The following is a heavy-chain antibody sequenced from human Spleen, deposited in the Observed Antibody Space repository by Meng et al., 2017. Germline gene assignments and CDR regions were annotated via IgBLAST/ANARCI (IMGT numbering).Heavy chain of an antibody. V-gene: IGHV2-70*01. D-gene: IGHD6-13*01. CDR1: GFSLSTSGMC. Sequence: SGPTLVKPTQTLTLTCTFSGFSLSTSGMCVSGSRQPPGKAMEWLALINWDDDKYYSTSRKTRLTISKDTSKNQVVLTMTNVDPGDTATYYCARMEGWYYAFDIWGQGTMVTVSS. CDR3: ARMEGWYYAFDI. CDR2: INWDDDK. J-gene: IGHJ3*02.